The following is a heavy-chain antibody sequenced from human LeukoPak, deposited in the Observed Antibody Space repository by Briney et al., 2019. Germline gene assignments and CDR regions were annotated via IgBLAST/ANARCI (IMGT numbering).Heavy chain of an antibody. D-gene: IGHD5-18*01. CDR1: GFTFSSYG. V-gene: IGHV3-33*01. Sequence: PGGSLRLSCAASGFTFSSYGMHWVRQAPGKGLEWVAVIWYDGSNKYYADSVKGRFTISRDNSKNTLYLQMNSLRAEDTAVYYCARGSRWIQLWLPEDLWYWGQGTLVTVSS. CDR2: IWYDGSNK. J-gene: IGHJ4*02. CDR3: ARGSRWIQLWLPEDLWY.